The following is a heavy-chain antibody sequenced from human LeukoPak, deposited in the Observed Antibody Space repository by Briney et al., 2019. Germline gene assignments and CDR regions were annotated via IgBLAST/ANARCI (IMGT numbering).Heavy chain of an antibody. V-gene: IGHV3-11*04. CDR3: ARDTNQIVYYMDV. D-gene: IGHD1-14*01. J-gene: IGHJ6*03. CDR2: ISSSGSTI. CDR1: GFTFSDYY. Sequence: GGSLRLSCAASGFTFSDYYMSWIRQAPGKGLEWVSYISSSGSTIYYADSVKGRFTISRDNAKNSLYLQMNSLRAEDTAVYYCARDTNQIVYYMDVWGKGTTVTVSS.